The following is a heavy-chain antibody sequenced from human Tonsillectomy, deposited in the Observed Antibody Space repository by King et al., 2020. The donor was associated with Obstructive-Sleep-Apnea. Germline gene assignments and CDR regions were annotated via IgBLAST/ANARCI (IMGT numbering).Heavy chain of an antibody. V-gene: IGHV3-30*04. D-gene: IGHD2-21*02. CDR3: ARGKGDKYNWFDP. Sequence: QLVQSGGGVVQPGGSLRLSCAASGFTFSSYAMHWVRQAPGKGVGWVAVLSYDGSNKYYADSVKGRFTISRDNSKNTLYLQMNSLRAEDTAVYYCARGKGDKYNWFDPWGQGTLVTVSS. CDR1: GFTFSSYA. J-gene: IGHJ5*02. CDR2: LSYDGSNK.